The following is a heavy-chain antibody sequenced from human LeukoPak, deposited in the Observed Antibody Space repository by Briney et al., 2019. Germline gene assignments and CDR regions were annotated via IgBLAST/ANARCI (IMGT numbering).Heavy chain of an antibody. CDR2: ISASGSYT. V-gene: IGHV3-11*03. CDR1: GFSFSDEY. Sequence: PGGSLRLSCAASGFSFSDEYMSWIRQAPGQGLEWISYISASGSYTNYADSVKGRFTISRDNAKNSLYLQMNSLGAEDTAVYYCGRSRGAGPGAHFDVWGQGTLVTVSS. J-gene: IGHJ4*02. CDR3: GRSRGAGPGAHFDV. D-gene: IGHD6-19*01.